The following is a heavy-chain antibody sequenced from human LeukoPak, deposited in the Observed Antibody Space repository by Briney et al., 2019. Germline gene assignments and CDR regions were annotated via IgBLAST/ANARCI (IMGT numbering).Heavy chain of an antibody. CDR2: ISSRSSYI. V-gene: IGHV3-21*01. CDR1: GFTFSAHS. J-gene: IGHJ4*02. Sequence: GGSLRLSCAASGFTFSAHSMNWVRQAPEKGLEWVASISSRSSYIYYGGSVKGRFTVSRDNARNSVYLQMNSLRVEDTAVYYCVRRAVSGEEALDFDYWGQGTLVTVSS. CDR3: VRRAVSGEEALDFDY. D-gene: IGHD6-19*01.